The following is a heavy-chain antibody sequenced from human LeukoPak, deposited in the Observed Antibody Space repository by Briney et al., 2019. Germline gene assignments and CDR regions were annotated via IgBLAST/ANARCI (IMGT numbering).Heavy chain of an antibody. Sequence: XASGFTVSXXXXXWVRXAPGXXXXXXXXXSGSGGSTYYADSVKGRFTISRDNSKNTLYLQMNSLRAEDTAVYYCAKDLGYYDFWSGYYGDYWGQGTLVTVSS. V-gene: IGHV3-23*01. J-gene: IGHJ4*02. CDR3: AKDLGYYDFWSGYYGDY. CDR1: GFTVSXXX. CDR2: XSGSGGST. D-gene: IGHD3-3*01.